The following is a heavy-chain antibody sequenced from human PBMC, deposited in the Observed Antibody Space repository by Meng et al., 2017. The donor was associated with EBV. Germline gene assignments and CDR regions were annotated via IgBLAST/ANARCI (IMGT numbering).Heavy chain of an antibody. Sequence: QGQVVQSGAEVKKPGASGKVSCKASGYTFTGYYMHWVRQAPGQGLEWMGRINPNSGGTNYAQKFQGRVTMTRDTSISTAYMELSRLRSDDTAVYYCARVGIAVAGTGDYWGQGTLVTVSS. V-gene: IGHV1-2*06. D-gene: IGHD6-19*01. J-gene: IGHJ4*02. CDR3: ARVGIAVAGTGDY. CDR1: GYTFTGYY. CDR2: INPNSGGT.